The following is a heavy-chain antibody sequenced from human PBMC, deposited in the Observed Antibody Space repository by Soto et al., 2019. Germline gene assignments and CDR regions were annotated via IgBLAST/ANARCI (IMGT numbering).Heavy chain of an antibody. CDR2: IYYSGST. CDR1: GDSISTYY. V-gene: IGHV4-59*01. D-gene: IGHD6-19*01. CDR3: ARRYSSAWLFDY. J-gene: IGHJ5*01. Sequence: QVQLQESGPGLVKPSETLSLTCTVSGDSISTYYWSWIRQPPGKGLEWIGYIYYSGSTNYNPSLKSRVTISVDTSKNQFSLKLTSVTAADTAVYYCARRYSSAWLFDYWGHGTLVTVSS.